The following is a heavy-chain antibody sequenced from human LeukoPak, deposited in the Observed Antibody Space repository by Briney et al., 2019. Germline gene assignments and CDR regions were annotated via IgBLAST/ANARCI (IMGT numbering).Heavy chain of an antibody. CDR1: GLTVITND. Sequence: GGSLRLSCAASGLTVITNDMTWVRQAPGKGLEWVSVLYSKGNTKYADSVQGRFTISRDNSKNTLSLEMNSLSHDDAAIYYCARGVEPLAANTLAYWGQGTPVTVSS. D-gene: IGHD1-14*01. V-gene: IGHV3-53*01. J-gene: IGHJ4*02. CDR2: LYSKGNT. CDR3: ARGVEPLAANTLAY.